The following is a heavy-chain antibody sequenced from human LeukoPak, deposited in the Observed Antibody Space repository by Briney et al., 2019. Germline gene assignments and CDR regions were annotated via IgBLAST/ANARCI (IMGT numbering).Heavy chain of an antibody. CDR3: AREGLYDILTGYYN. CDR2: INPNSGGT. D-gene: IGHD3-9*01. J-gene: IGHJ4*02. V-gene: IGHV1-2*02. CDR1: GYTFSAYY. Sequence: ASVKVSCKASGYTFSAYYMHWVRQAPGQGLEWMGWINPNSGGTNYAQKFQGRVTMTRDTSISTAYMELSRLRSDDTAVYYCAREGLYDILTGYYNWGQGTLVTVSS.